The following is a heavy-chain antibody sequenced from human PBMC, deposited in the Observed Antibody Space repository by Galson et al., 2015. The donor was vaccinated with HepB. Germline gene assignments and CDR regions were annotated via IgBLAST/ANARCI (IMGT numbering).Heavy chain of an antibody. Sequence: SLRLSCAASGFTFSSYAMSWARQAPGKGLEWVSAISGSGDSTFHADSVKGRFTISRDNSKNTLYLQMNSLKTEDTAVYYCTTELWFGESLDAFNIWGQGTMVTVSS. D-gene: IGHD3-10*01. J-gene: IGHJ3*02. CDR1: GFTFSSYA. CDR3: TTELWFGESLDAFNI. CDR2: ISGSGDST. V-gene: IGHV3-23*01.